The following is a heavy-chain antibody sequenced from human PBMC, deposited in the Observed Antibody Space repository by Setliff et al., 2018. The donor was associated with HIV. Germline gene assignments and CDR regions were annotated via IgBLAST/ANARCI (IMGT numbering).Heavy chain of an antibody. D-gene: IGHD5-18*01. J-gene: IGHJ6*03. V-gene: IGHV4-59*01. Sequence: SETLSLTCAVYGGSFSGYYWSWIRQPPGKGLEWIGYVFYTGGTNYRPSLRGRVIISVDTSKNHFSLKLSSVTAADTAVYYCAKTIRGYISGDYMDVWGKGTTVTVSS. CDR3: AKTIRGYISGDYMDV. CDR1: GGSFSGYY. CDR2: VFYTGGT.